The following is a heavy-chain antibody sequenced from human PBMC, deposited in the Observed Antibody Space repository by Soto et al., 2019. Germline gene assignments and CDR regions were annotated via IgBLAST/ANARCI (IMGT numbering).Heavy chain of an antibody. CDR2: ISYDGSNK. Sequence: PGGSLRLSCAASGFTFSSYGMHWVRQAPGKGLEWVAVISYDGSNKYYADSVKGRFTISRDNSKNTLYLQMNSLRAEDTAVYYRAKDPGAYYYYYGMDVWGQGTTVTVSS. J-gene: IGHJ6*02. CDR1: GFTFSSYG. CDR3: AKDPGAYYYYYGMDV. V-gene: IGHV3-30*18. D-gene: IGHD3-10*01.